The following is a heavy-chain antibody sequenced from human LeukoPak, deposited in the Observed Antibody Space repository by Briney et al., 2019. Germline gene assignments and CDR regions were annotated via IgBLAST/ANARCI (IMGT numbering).Heavy chain of an antibody. J-gene: IGHJ4*02. CDR3: AKEGRIAAGTGDYFDC. CDR1: GFTFSSYA. CDR2: ISANGDTT. D-gene: IGHD6-13*01. Sequence: GSLRLSCAASGFTFSSYAMSWVRQAPGKGLEGVSGISANGDTTKYADSVKGRFTISRDNSKNTVFLQMNSLRADDTAVYYCAKEGRIAAGTGDYFDCWGQGTLVTVSS. V-gene: IGHV3-23*01.